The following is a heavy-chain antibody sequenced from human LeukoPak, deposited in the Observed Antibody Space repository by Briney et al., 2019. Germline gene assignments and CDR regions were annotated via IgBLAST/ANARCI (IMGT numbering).Heavy chain of an antibody. D-gene: IGHD1-26*01. CDR3: ARRSWYIDY. V-gene: IGHV4-59*08. Sequence: SETLSLTCSVSGDSISIYYWSWIRQPPGKGLEWIGYIYNSGSTNYNPSLKSRVTISEDTSKNQFSLKLRSVTAADTAVYYCARRSWYIDYWGQGTLVTVSS. CDR2: IYNSGST. CDR1: GDSISIYY. J-gene: IGHJ4*02.